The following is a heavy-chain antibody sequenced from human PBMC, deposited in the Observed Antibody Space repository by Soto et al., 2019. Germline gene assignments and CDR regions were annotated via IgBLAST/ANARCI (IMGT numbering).Heavy chain of an antibody. Sequence: GGSLRLSCAASGFTFSSYGMHWVRQAPGKGLEWVAVISYDGSNKYYADSVKGRFTISRDNSKNTLYLQMNSLRAEDTAVYYCAKDLGLLLPTYAFDIWGQGTMVTVS. CDR3: AKDLGLLLPTYAFDI. CDR1: GFTFSSYG. J-gene: IGHJ3*02. D-gene: IGHD1-26*01. V-gene: IGHV3-30*18. CDR2: ISYDGSNK.